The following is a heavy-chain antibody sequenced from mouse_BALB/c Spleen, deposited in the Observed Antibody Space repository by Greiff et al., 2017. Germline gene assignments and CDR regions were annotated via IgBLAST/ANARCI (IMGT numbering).Heavy chain of an antibody. J-gene: IGHJ3*01. V-gene: IGHV5-9-4*01. Sequence: EVQGVESGGGLVKPGGSLKLSCAASGFTFSSYAMSWVRQSPEKRLEWVAEISSGGSYTYYPDTVTGRFTISRDNAKNTLYLEMSSLRSEDTAMYYCARAYGNYEAWFAYRGQGTLVTVSA. D-gene: IGHD2-10*02. CDR2: ISSGGSYT. CDR3: ARAYGNYEAWFAY. CDR1: GFTFSSYA.